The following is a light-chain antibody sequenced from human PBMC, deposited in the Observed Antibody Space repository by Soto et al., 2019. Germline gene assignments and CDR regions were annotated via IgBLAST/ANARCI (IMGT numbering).Light chain of an antibody. J-gene: IGKJ1*01. CDR2: DAS. CDR1: QDVNSY. V-gene: IGKV3D-11*01. CDR3: QQYGSSPWT. Sequence: EIVLIHSPATLSLSPWERATLSCRASQDVNSYLAWYQQKPGQAPRLPIYDASNRATGIPARFSGSGPGTDFTLTISSLEPEDFAVYYCQQYGSSPWTFGHGTKVDIK.